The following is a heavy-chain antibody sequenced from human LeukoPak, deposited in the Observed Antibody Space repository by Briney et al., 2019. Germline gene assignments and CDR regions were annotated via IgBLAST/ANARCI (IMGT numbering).Heavy chain of an antibody. CDR1: GYTFTSYY. D-gene: IGHD3-22*01. CDR2: INRSGGST. J-gene: IGHJ4*02. V-gene: IGHV1-46*01. CDR3: ARVPYYYDSSGYYGDY. Sequence: ASVKVSCKASGYTFTSYYMHWVRQAPGQGLEWMGIINRSGGSTSYAQKFQGRVTMTRDTSTSTVYMELSSLRSEDTAVYYCARVPYYYDSSGYYGDYWGQGTLVTVSS.